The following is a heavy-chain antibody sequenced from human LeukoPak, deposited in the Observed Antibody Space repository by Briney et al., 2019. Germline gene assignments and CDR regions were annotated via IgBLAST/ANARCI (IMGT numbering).Heavy chain of an antibody. V-gene: IGHV1-46*01. J-gene: IGHJ6*02. Sequence: ASVKVSCKASGYTFTSYYMHWVRQAPGQGLEWMGIINPSGGSTSYAQKFQGRATMTRDTSTSTVYMALSSLRSEDTAVYYCARATPGFRDGMDVWGQGTTVTVSS. CDR1: GYTFTSYY. CDR2: INPSGGST. CDR3: ARATPGFRDGMDV.